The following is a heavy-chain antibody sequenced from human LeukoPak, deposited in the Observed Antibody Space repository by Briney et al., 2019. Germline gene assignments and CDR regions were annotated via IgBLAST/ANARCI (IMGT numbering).Heavy chain of an antibody. CDR1: GGSISSSSYY. J-gene: IGHJ4*02. CDR3: ARERAPRGHYYDSSDTDY. V-gene: IGHV4-39*07. Sequence: SETLSLTCTVSGGSISSSSYYWSWIRQPPGKGLEWIGSIYYSGSTYYNPSLKSRVTISVDTSKNQFSLKLSSVTAADTAVYYCARERAPRGHYYDSSDTDYWGQGTLVIVSS. CDR2: IYYSGST. D-gene: IGHD3-22*01.